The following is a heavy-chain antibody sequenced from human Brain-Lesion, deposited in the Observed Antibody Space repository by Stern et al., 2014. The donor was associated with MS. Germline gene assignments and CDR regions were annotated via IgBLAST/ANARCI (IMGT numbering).Heavy chain of an antibody. J-gene: IGHJ6*02. Sequence: VQLVESGQGLVKPSQTLSLTCTVSGGSIKSGSHYWNWIRQPAGKGLEWIGLISASGTTDFNPSPRRRVPLSIEPSKTQIPLQLYSVTAADTAVYYCARESRQLIVIQYYSYGMDVWGQGTTVTVSS. CDR1: GGSIKSGSHY. CDR2: ISASGTT. D-gene: IGHD2-21*01. V-gene: IGHV4-61*02. CDR3: ARESRQLIVIQYYSYGMDV.